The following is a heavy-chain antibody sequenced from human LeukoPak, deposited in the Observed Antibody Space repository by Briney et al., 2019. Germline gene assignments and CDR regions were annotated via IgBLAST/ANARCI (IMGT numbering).Heavy chain of an antibody. D-gene: IGHD5-24*01. V-gene: IGHV3-30*02. CDR1: GFTFSSYG. J-gene: IGHJ4*02. CDR2: IRYDGSNK. CDR3: AKVPRIVEMATFSETQGY. Sequence: GGSLRLSCAASGFTFSSYGMHWVRQAPGKGLEWVAFIRYDGSNKYYADSVKGRFTISRDNSKNTLYLQMNSLRAEDTAVYYCAKVPRIVEMATFSETQGYWGQGTLVTVSS.